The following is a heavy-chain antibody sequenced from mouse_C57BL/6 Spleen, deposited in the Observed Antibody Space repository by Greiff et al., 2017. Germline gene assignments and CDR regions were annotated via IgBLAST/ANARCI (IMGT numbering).Heavy chain of an antibody. CDR3: ARDNWDYFDY. CDR2: ISDGGSYT. J-gene: IGHJ2*01. Sequence: EVKLVESGGGLVKPGGSLKLSCAASGFTFSSYAMSWVRQTPEKRLEWVATISDGGSYTYYPDNVKGRFTSSRDNAKNNLYLQMSHLKSEDTAMYYCARDNWDYFDYWGQGTTLTVSS. V-gene: IGHV5-4*01. CDR1: GFTFSSYA. D-gene: IGHD4-1*01.